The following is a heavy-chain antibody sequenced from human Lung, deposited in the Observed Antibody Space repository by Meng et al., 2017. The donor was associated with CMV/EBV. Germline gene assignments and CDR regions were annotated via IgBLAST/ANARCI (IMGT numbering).Heavy chain of an antibody. CDR1: GYTFTAHY. CDR2: SHPHRGDT. V-gene: IGHV1-2*02. D-gene: IGHD7-27*01. CDR3: ASDNNWGPDY. Sequence: ASVXVSCKASGYTFTAHYFHWVRQAPGQGLEWMGWSHPHRGDTNYAQQFQGRVTLTRDTSINTGYMALTRLTSDDTAVYYCASDNNWGPDYWGQGTLVTGSS. J-gene: IGHJ4*01.